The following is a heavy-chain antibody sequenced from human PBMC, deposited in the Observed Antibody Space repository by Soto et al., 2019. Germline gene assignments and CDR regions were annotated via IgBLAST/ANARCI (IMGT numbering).Heavy chain of an antibody. CDR1: GGSFSGYY. CDR3: ARHGLVATINHYYCYMDV. V-gene: IGHV4-34*01. J-gene: IGHJ6*03. D-gene: IGHD5-12*01. CDR2: INHSGST. Sequence: PSETLSLTCAVYGGSFSGYYWSWIRQPPGKGLEWIGEINHSGSTNYNPSLKSRVTISVDTSKNQFSLKLSSVTAADTAVYYCARHGLVATINHYYCYMDVWGKGTTVTVFS.